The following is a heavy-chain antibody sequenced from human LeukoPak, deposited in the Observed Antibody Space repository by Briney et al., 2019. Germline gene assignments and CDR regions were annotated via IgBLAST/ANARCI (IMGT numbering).Heavy chain of an antibody. V-gene: IGHV3-7*01. D-gene: IGHD4-11*01. CDR2: VQHIGGET. CDR3: ATYSILNAREFRY. J-gene: IGHJ1*01. CDR1: GFIVSSHY. Sequence: GGSLRLSCAASGFIVSSHYMSWIRQAPGKGLEWVANVQHIGGETYYADSVKGRFTISRDNAKNSVYLQMNSLGADDTAVYYCATYSILNAREFRYWGQGTLVTVTS.